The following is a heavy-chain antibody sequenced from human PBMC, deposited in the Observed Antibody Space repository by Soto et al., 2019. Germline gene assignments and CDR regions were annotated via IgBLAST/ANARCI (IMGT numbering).Heavy chain of an antibody. CDR3: ARAPNIGSYHATPIDY. V-gene: IGHV3-33*01. Sequence: HPGGSLRLSCAASGFTFGSYGMHWVRQAPGKGLEWVAVIWYDGSNKYYADSVKGRFTISRDNSKNTLYLQMNSLRAEDTAVYYCARAPNIGSYHATPIDYWGQGTLVTVSS. CDR1: GFTFGSYG. CDR2: IWYDGSNK. J-gene: IGHJ4*02. D-gene: IGHD1-26*01.